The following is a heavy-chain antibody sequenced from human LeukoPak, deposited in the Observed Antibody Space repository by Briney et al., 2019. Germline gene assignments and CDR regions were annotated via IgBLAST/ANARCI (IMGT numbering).Heavy chain of an antibody. D-gene: IGHD3-22*01. CDR2: MNPNSGNT. J-gene: IGHJ4*02. Sequence: GASVKVSCTASEYTFTSYYMHWVRQAPGQGLEWMGWMNPNSGNTAYAQKFQGRVTITRNTSISTAYMELSSLRSEDTAIYYCAREDYYDSGSSDYWGQGTLVTVSS. CDR3: AREDYYDSGSSDY. V-gene: IGHV1-8*03. CDR1: EYTFTSYY.